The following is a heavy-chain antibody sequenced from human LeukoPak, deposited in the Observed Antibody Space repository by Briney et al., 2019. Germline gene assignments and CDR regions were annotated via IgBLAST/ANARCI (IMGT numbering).Heavy chain of an antibody. CDR2: ISSSGGDT. V-gene: IGHV3-23*01. D-gene: IGHD6-13*01. Sequence: GGSLRLSCVASGFTFSKFAMSWVRQAPGKGPEWVSTISSSGGDTYYADSVKGRFTVSRDNSKNTLFLQMNSLRAEDTALYYCAKGSLGSWYFFDYWGQGTLVTVSS. CDR1: GFTFSKFA. J-gene: IGHJ4*02. CDR3: AKGSLGSWYFFDY.